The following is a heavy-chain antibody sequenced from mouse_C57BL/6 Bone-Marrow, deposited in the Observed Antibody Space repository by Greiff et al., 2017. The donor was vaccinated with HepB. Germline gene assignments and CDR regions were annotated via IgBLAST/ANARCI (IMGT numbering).Heavy chain of an antibody. Sequence: EVKLLESGEGLVKPGGSLKLSCAASGFTFSSYAMSWVRQTPEKRLEWVAYISSGGDYIYYADTVKGRFTISRDNARNTLYLQMSSLKSEDTAMYYCTRVGNFYYGSSYPAWFAYWGQGTLVTVSA. CDR1: GFTFSSYA. CDR2: ISSGGDYI. CDR3: TRVGNFYYGSSYPAWFAY. D-gene: IGHD1-1*01. J-gene: IGHJ3*01. V-gene: IGHV5-9-1*02.